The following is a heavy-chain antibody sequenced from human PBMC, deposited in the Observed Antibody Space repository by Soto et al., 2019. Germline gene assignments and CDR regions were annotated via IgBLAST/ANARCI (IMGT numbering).Heavy chain of an antibody. CDR2: VSHDGRNT. V-gene: IGHV3-30*18. Sequence: VQLVESGGGVVQPGRSLRLSCAASGFTFSDYAMHWVRQAPGKGLEWVAVVSHDGRNTHYADSVKGRFTISRDSSKNTVSMEMTSLRLEDTAVYYCAKGGRKWLVTSDFNYWGQGALGTVSS. J-gene: IGHJ4*02. D-gene: IGHD6-19*01. CDR1: GFTFSDYA. CDR3: AKGGRKWLVTSDFNY.